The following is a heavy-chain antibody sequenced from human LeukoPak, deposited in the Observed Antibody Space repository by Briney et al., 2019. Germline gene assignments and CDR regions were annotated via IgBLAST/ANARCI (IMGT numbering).Heavy chain of an antibody. D-gene: IGHD6-6*01. V-gene: IGHV4-59*01. J-gene: IGHJ6*03. CDR1: GGSISSYY. Sequence: SETLSLTCTVSGGSISSYYWSWIRQPPGKGLEWIGYIFYSGSTNYNPSLKSRVTISVDTSKNQFSLKLSSVTAADTAVYYCARTQYSTNYYYYYMDVWGKGTTVTVSS. CDR2: IFYSGST. CDR3: ARTQYSTNYYYYYMDV.